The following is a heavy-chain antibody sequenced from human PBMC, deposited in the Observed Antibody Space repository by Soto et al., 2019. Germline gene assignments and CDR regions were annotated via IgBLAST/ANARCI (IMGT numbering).Heavy chain of an antibody. CDR3: ERLYPRIDHDAFDI. J-gene: IGHJ3*02. V-gene: IGHV4-59*08. D-gene: IGHD2-15*01. CDR2: IYYSGST. Sequence: PSETLSLTCTVSGGSISSYYWSWIRQPPGKGLEWIGYIYYSGSTNYNPSLKSRVTISVDTSKNQFSLKLSSVTAADTAVYYRERLYPRIDHDAFDIWGQGTMVTVSS. CDR1: GGSISSYY.